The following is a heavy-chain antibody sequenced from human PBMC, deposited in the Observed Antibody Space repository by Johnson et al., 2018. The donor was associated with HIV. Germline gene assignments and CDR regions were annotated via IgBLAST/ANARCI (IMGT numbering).Heavy chain of an antibody. CDR3: EGYCSGGACSSGWSAFDV. Sequence: EQLVESGGGLVQPGGSLRLSCAASGFTFSSYDMHWVRQATGKGLEWVSAIGTASDTYYADSVKGRFTISRDNSNNRLYLQRNSLRAEDTAIYYCEGYCSGGACSSGWSAFDVWGHGTMVTVSS. D-gene: IGHD2-15*01. J-gene: IGHJ3*01. CDR2: IGTASDT. CDR1: GFTFSSYD. V-gene: IGHV3-13*01.